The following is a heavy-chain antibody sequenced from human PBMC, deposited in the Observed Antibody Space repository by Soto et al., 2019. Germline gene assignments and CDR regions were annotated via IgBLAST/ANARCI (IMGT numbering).Heavy chain of an antibody. CDR3: ARDRDYVWGSYRWSDAFDI. CDR1: GFTFSSYS. CDR2: ISSSSSYI. Sequence: EVQLVESGGSLVKPGGSLRLSCAASGFTFSSYSMNWVRQAPGKGLEWVSSISSSSSYIYYADSVKGRFTISRDNAKNSLYLQMNSLRAEDTAVYYCARDRDYVWGSYRWSDAFDIWGQGTMVTVSS. V-gene: IGHV3-21*01. J-gene: IGHJ3*02. D-gene: IGHD3-16*02.